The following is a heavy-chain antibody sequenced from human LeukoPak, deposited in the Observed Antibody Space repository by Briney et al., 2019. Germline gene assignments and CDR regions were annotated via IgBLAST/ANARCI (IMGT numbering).Heavy chain of an antibody. V-gene: IGHV3-23*01. CDR3: AKEEVPNDY. D-gene: IGHD2-2*01. J-gene: IGHJ4*02. CDR1: GFTFSRSA. CDR2: IIYSGGAT. Sequence: PGGSLRLSCAASGFTFSRSAMTWVRQGPGTGLEFVASIIYSGGATYYADSVKGRFTISRDNSKNTLYLQMDTLRVEDTATYYCAKEEVPNDYWGQGTLVTVSS.